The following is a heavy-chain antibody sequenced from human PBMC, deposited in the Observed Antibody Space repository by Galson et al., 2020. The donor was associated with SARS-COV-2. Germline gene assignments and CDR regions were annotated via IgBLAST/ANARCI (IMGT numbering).Heavy chain of an antibody. CDR3: ARETEMDTFNYFDY. Sequence: ASVKVSCKTSGYTFTAYYIHWVRQAPGQGLEWMGWINPNTGGPNYAQKFQGWVTMTRDTSISTAYMALSRLKSDDTAVYYCARETEMDTFNYFDYWGQGTLVTVSS. D-gene: IGHD5-18*01. V-gene: IGHV1-2*04. J-gene: IGHJ4*02. CDR2: INPNTGGP. CDR1: GYTFTAYY.